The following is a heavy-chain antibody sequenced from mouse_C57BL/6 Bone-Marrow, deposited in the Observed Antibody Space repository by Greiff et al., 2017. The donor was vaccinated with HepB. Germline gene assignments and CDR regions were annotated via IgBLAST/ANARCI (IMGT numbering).Heavy chain of an antibody. D-gene: IGHD3-2*02. Sequence: QVQLQQPGAELVKPGASVKLSCKASGYTFTSYWMHWVKQRPGRGLEWIGRIDPNSGGTKYNVMFKSKATLTVDKPSSTAYMQLSSLTSEDSAVYYCARERTAQATDYFDYWGQGTTLTVSS. CDR3: ARERTAQATDYFDY. V-gene: IGHV1-72*01. J-gene: IGHJ2*01. CDR2: IDPNSGGT. CDR1: GYTFTSYW.